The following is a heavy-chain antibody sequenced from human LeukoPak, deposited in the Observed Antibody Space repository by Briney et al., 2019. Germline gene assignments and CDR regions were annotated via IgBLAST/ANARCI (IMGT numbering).Heavy chain of an antibody. CDR1: GFTFSEHY. CDR3: ARDPDYGDPE. Sequence: GGSLRLSCAASGFTFSEHYMSWFRLSPGKGLEWLSYITSSGTTTDYADSVKGRFTISRDNAKNSMFLQMNSLRPEDTAVYYCARDPDYGDPEWGQGTLVTVSS. V-gene: IGHV3-11*01. D-gene: IGHD4-17*01. J-gene: IGHJ4*02. CDR2: ITSSGTTT.